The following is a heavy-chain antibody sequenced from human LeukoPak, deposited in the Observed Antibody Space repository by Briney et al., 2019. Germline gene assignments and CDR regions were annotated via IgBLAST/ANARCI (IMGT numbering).Heavy chain of an antibody. CDR1: GYTFTSYY. Sequence: ASVKVSCKASGYTFTSYYMHWVRQAPGQGLEWMGWINPNSGGTNYAQKFQGRVTMTRDTSISTAYMGLSRLRSDDTAVYYCARARGYSGYGAYYYYMDVWGKGTTVTVSS. V-gene: IGHV1-2*02. D-gene: IGHD5-12*01. J-gene: IGHJ6*03. CDR3: ARARGYSGYGAYYYYMDV. CDR2: INPNSGGT.